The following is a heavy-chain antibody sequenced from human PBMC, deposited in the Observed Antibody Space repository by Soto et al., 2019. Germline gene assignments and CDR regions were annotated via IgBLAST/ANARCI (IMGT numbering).Heavy chain of an antibody. CDR3: ATKFGKDDAFDI. CDR1: GGSISSGGYY. J-gene: IGHJ3*02. D-gene: IGHD3-10*01. CDR2: IYYSGST. Sequence: QVQLQESGPGLVKPSQTLSLTCTVSGGSISSGGYYWSWIRQHPGKGLEWIGYIYYSGSTYYNPSLKSRVXIXVXXSKNQVSLKLSSVTAADTAVYYCATKFGKDDAFDIWGQGTMVTVSS. V-gene: IGHV4-31*03.